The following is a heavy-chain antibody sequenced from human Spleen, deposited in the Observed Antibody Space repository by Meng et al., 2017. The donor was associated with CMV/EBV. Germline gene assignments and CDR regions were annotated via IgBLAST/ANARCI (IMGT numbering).Heavy chain of an antibody. V-gene: IGHV3-74*01. D-gene: IGHD4-11*01. CDR1: GFTVSSYW. J-gene: IGHJ6*02. Sequence: GGSLRLSCAASGFTVSSYWMHWVRQAPGKGLVWVSHINSDGSNTGYADFVKGRFAISRDNAKHSLYLRMTSLRAEDTAVYYCAREGYTSNLFSGWVSSNGMDVWDQGTTVTVSS. CDR2: INSDGSNT. CDR3: AREGYTSNLFSGWVSSNGMDV.